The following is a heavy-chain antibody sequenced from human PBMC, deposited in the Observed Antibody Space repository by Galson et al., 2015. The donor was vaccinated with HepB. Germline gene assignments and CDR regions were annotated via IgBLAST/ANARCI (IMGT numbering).Heavy chain of an antibody. CDR3: AREGDGFDY. Sequence: SVKVSCKASGYTLTGYYLHWVRQAPGRGLEWMGRIDPGSGGTNYGKKFQGRVTMTRDTSISTGYMELSRLTSDDTAVYYCAREGDGFDYWGHGTLVTVSS. CDR1: GYTLTGYY. D-gene: IGHD3-16*01. J-gene: IGHJ4*01. CDR2: IDPGSGGT. V-gene: IGHV1-2*06.